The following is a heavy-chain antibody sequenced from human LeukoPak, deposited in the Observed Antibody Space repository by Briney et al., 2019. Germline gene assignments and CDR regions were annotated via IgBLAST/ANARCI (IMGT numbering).Heavy chain of an antibody. CDR3: ASIVYSGYDWESSYDY. Sequence: PGGSLRLSCAASGFTFSSYAMTWVRQAPGKGLEWVSSISSSSSYIYYADSLKGRFTISRDNAKNSLYLQMNSLRAEDTAVYYCASIVYSGYDWESSYDYWGQGTLVTVSS. CDR2: ISSSSSYI. V-gene: IGHV3-21*01. J-gene: IGHJ4*02. CDR1: GFTFSSYA. D-gene: IGHD5-12*01.